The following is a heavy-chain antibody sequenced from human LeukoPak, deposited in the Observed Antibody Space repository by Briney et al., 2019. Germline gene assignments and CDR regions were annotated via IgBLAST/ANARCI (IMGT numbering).Heavy chain of an antibody. CDR1: GFTFSIYA. CDR3: AREPSGMALRDWFDP. V-gene: IGHV3-21*04. Sequence: GGSLRLSCAASGFTFSIYAMTWVRQAPGKGLEWVSSISSSSSYIYYADSVKGRFTISRDNAKNSLYLQMNSLRAEDTAVYYCAREPSGMALRDWFDPWGQGTLVTVSS. CDR2: ISSSSSYI. J-gene: IGHJ5*02. D-gene: IGHD5-24*01.